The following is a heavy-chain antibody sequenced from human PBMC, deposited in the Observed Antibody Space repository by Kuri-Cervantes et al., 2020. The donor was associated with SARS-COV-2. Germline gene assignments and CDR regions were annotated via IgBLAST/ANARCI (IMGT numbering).Heavy chain of an antibody. Sequence: GSAKDSSKASGYTFTGYYIHGVRQAPGQGREWRGWSSTYNGYTNYEQKFQGRVTMTTDTSTSTAYMELRSLRSADTAVYYCARVGATSFSGMNVWGQGTTVTVSS. D-gene: IGHD4/OR15-4a*01. J-gene: IGHJ6*02. CDR3: ARVGATSFSGMNV. CDR2: SSTYNGYT. CDR1: GYTFTGYY. V-gene: IGHV1-18*04.